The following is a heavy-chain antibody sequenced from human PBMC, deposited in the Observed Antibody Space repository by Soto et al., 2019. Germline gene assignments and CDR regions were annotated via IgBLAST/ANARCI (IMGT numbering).Heavy chain of an antibody. CDR3: ARARGYCTGASCSLFYFYGLDV. CDR1: GDSITSGTNY. D-gene: IGHD2-8*02. CDR2: VFHSGTT. J-gene: IGHJ6*02. Sequence: SETLSLTCTFSGDSITSGTNYWSWIRQSPGKGLEWVGFVFHSGTTFYNPSLQSRVLMSVDTSKNQFSLNVRSLTAADTAVYYCARARGYCTGASCSLFYFYGLDVWGQGTTVTVSS. V-gene: IGHV4-30-4*01.